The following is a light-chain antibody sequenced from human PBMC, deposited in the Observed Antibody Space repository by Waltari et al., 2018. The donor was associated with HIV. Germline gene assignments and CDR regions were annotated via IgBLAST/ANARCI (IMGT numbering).Light chain of an antibody. CDR1: SSNIGSNT. CDR3: AAWDDSLNGPV. J-gene: IGLJ2*01. V-gene: IGLV1-44*01. Sequence: QSVLTQPPSASGTPGQRVTISCSGSSSNIGSNTVNWSQQLPGTAPKLLIYRNNQRPSWVPDRVAGPKSGTSAAQAISGLQSEDEADYYCAAWDDSLNGPVFGGGTKLTVL. CDR2: RNN.